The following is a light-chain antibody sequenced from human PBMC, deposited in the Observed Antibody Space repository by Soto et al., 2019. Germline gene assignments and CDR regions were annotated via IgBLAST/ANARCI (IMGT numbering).Light chain of an antibody. CDR3: QHYNNWPTWT. CDR1: QLVISN. J-gene: IGKJ1*01. V-gene: IGKV3-15*01. Sequence: EIVMTQSPATLNVSPGERATLSCRASQLVISNLAWDQQKHGQAPRLLIYGASTRATGIPARFSGSGSVTKITLTISPLQSENFAIYYSQHYNNWPTWTGGQGTKVEIK. CDR2: GAS.